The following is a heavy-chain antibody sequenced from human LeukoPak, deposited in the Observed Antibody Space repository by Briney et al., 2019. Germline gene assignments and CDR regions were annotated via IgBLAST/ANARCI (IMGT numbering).Heavy chain of an antibody. CDR2: IYYSGST. J-gene: IGHJ4*02. CDR3: ARVRATIHYFDY. D-gene: IGHD5-24*01. V-gene: IGHV4-30-4*01. CDR1: GGSISSGDYY. Sequence: SETLSLTYTVSGGSISSGDYYWSWIRQPPGKGLEWIGYIYYSGSTYDNPSLKSRVTISVDTSKNQFSLKLSSVTAADTAVYYCARVRATIHYFDYWGQGTLVTVSS.